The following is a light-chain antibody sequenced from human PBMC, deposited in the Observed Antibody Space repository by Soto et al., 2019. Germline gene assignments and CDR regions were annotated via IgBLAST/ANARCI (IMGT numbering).Light chain of an antibody. CDR1: RNITFW. CDR3: QEYSRD. Sequence: DIQMTQSPSTLSASVGDRVTITCRASRNITFWLAWYQQKPGKAPKVLIYEASNLESGVPSRFRGSGSGTEFTLTISSLQPDDFATYYCQEYSRDFGGGTRVEIK. V-gene: IGKV1-5*01. CDR2: EAS. J-gene: IGKJ4*01.